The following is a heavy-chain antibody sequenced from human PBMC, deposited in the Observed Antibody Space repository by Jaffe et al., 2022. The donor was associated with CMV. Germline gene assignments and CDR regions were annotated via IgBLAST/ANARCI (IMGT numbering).Heavy chain of an antibody. Sequence: QVQLQESGPGLVKPSGTLSLTCAVSGGSISSSNWWSWVRQPPGKGLEWIGEIYHSGSTNYNPSLKSRVTISVDKSKNQFSLKLSSVTAADTAVYYCARDRRYCSGGSCYSAFDYWGQGTLVTVSS. J-gene: IGHJ4*02. CDR3: ARDRRYCSGGSCYSAFDY. D-gene: IGHD2-15*01. CDR1: GGSISSSNW. V-gene: IGHV4-4*02. CDR2: IYHSGST.